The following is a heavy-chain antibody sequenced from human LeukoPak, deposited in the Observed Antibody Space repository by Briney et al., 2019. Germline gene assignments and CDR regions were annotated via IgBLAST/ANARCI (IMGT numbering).Heavy chain of an antibody. CDR1: GFTFSSYW. CDR2: IKQDGSEK. CDR3: ARAGPRFGVVIITAFDI. D-gene: IGHD3-3*01. J-gene: IGHJ3*02. Sequence: PGGSLRLSCAASGFTFSSYWMSWVRQAPGKGLEWVANIKQDGSEKYYVDSVKGRFTISRDNAKNSLYLQMNSLRAEDTAVYYCARAGPRFGVVIITAFDIWGQGTMVTVSS. V-gene: IGHV3-7*01.